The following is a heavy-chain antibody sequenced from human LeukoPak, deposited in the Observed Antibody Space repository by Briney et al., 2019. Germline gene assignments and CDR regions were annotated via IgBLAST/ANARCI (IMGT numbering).Heavy chain of an antibody. V-gene: IGHV1-69*05. CDR2: IIPIFGTA. J-gene: IGHJ6*03. CDR1: GGTFSSYA. D-gene: IGHD3-10*01. Sequence: ASVKVSCKASGGTFSSYAISWVRQAPGQGLEWMGGIIPIFGTANYAQKFQGRVTITTDESTSTAYMELSSLRSEDTAVYYCARGSMVRGVSRAYYYYYMDVWAKGPRSPSP. CDR3: ARGSMVRGVSRAYYYYYMDV.